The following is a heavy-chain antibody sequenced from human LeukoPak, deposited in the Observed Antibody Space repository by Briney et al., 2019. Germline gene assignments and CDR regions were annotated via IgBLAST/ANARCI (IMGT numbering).Heavy chain of an antibody. V-gene: IGHV4-4*07. CDR1: GGSISSYY. CDR3: ARHRSDHYDILTGSFPFDY. D-gene: IGHD3-9*01. J-gene: IGHJ4*02. CDR2: IYTSGSI. Sequence: SETLSLTCTVSGGSISSYYWSWIRQPAGKGLEWIGRIYTSGSINYNPSLKSRVTMSVDTSKNQFSLKLSSVTAADTAVYYCARHRSDHYDILTGSFPFDYWGQGTLVTVSS.